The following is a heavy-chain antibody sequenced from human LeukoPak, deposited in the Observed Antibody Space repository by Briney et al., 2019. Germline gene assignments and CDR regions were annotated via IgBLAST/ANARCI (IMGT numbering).Heavy chain of an antibody. D-gene: IGHD5-18*01. V-gene: IGHV4-34*01. CDR2: INHSGST. CDR3: ARRWVGVDTAMVY. Sequence: PSETLSLTCAVYGGSFSGYYWSWIRQPPGKGLEWIGEINHSGSTNYNPSLKSRVTISVDTSKNQFSLKLSSVTAADTAVYYCARRWVGVDTAMVYWGQGTLVTVSS. J-gene: IGHJ4*02. CDR1: GGSFSGYY.